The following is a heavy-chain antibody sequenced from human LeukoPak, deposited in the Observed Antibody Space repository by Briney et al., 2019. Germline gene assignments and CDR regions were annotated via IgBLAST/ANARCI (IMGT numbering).Heavy chain of an antibody. V-gene: IGHV3-23*01. CDR1: GFTFSSYA. J-gene: IGHJ2*01. CDR3: AKSSEDGDWYFDL. D-gene: IGHD4-17*01. Sequence: GGSLRLSCAASGFTFSSYAMSWVRQAPGKGLEWVSAISGSGGSTYYADSVKGRFTLSRDNSKNTLYLQMNSLRAEDTAVYYCAKSSEDGDWYFDLWGRGTLVTVSS. CDR2: ISGSGGST.